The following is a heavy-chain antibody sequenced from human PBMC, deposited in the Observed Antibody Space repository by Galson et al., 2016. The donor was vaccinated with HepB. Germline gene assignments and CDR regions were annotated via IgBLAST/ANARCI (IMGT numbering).Heavy chain of an antibody. Sequence: SVKVSCKASGGTFSNSAINWVRQAPGQGLEWMGGIIPKFHTPNYAQRFQGRVTITADQSTNTAYMELTSLRSEDTAVYFCARDPRAIDYFDSWGQGTLVTVPS. D-gene: IGHD3-10*01. CDR2: IIPKFHTP. CDR3: ARDPRAIDYFDS. CDR1: GGTFSNSA. V-gene: IGHV1-69*13. J-gene: IGHJ4*02.